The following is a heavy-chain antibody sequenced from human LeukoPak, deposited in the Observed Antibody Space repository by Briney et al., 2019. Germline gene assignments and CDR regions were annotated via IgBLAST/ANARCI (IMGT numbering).Heavy chain of an antibody. CDR1: GDSIISNTFS. CDR3: VRVEGSGYSPY. Sequence: SETLSLTCTVSGDSIISNTFSWGWIRQPPGKGLEWIGNVSYTGDTYYNPSLKSRVTMSADTSKNQFSLKVNSVTAAGTALYFCVRVEGSGYSPYWGQGTLVTVSS. J-gene: IGHJ4*02. CDR2: VSYTGDT. D-gene: IGHD5-18*01. V-gene: IGHV4-39*01.